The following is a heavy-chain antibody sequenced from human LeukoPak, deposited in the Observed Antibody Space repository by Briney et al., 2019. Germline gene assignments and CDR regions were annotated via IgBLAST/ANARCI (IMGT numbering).Heavy chain of an antibody. Sequence: SETLSLTCGVYGDSISGYHWTWIRQPPGKGLEWIGEINRSGSTNYNPSLKSRVTISLETSKNQFSLRLNSVTAADTAVYFCASSYFDNSLHAYDIWGQGTMVTVSS. CDR2: INRSGST. CDR3: ASSYFDNSLHAYDI. V-gene: IGHV4-34*01. CDR1: GDSISGYH. D-gene: IGHD3-22*01. J-gene: IGHJ3*02.